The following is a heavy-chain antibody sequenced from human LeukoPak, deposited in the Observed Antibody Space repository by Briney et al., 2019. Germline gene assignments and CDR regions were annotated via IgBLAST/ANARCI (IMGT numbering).Heavy chain of an antibody. CDR2: IIPIFGTA. V-gene: IGHV1-69*13. Sequence: SVKVSCKASGGTFSSYAISWVRQAPGQGLEWMGGIIPIFGTANYAQKFQGRVTITADESTSTAYMELSSLRSEDTAVYYCARATIFGVVIQPRDYYYGMDVWGQGTTVTVSS. CDR3: ARATIFGVVIQPRDYYYGMDV. J-gene: IGHJ6*02. D-gene: IGHD3-3*01. CDR1: GGTFSSYA.